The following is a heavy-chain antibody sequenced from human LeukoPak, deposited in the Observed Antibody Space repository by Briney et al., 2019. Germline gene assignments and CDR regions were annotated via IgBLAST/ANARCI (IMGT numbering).Heavy chain of an antibody. CDR2: ISSSGSTI. Sequence: PGGSLRLSCAAAGFTLSSYEMNWVSQAPGKGLEWVSYISSSGSTINYADSVKGRFTISRDNAKNSLYLRMNSLRAEDTAVYYCARGSGRWLQMGGFDYWGQGTLVTVSS. J-gene: IGHJ4*02. CDR3: ARGSGRWLQMGGFDY. V-gene: IGHV3-48*03. D-gene: IGHD5-24*01. CDR1: GFTLSSYE.